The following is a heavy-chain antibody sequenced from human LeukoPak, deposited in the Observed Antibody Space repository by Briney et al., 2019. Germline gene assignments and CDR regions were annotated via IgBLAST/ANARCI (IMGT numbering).Heavy chain of an antibody. V-gene: IGHV3-30-3*01. CDR1: GSTFSSYA. CDR2: ISYDGSNK. Sequence: GGSLDLSWAASGSTFSSYAMHWVGQAPGKGLEWVAVISYDGSNKYYADSVKGRFTISRDNSKNTLYLQKNSLRAEDTAVYYCARDRSTGDYDFDYWGQGTLVTVSS. D-gene: IGHD4-17*01. CDR3: ARDRSTGDYDFDY. J-gene: IGHJ4*02.